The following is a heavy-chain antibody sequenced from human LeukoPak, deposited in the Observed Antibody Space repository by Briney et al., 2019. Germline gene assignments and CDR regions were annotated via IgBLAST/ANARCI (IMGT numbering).Heavy chain of an antibody. D-gene: IGHD3-10*01. J-gene: IGHJ5*02. CDR3: ARDLYDVLLWFGELWGFDP. Sequence: GASVKVSCKASGYTFTGYYMHWVRQAPGQGLEWMGWINPNSGGTNYAQKFQGRVTMTRDTSISTAYMGLSRLRSDDTAVYYCARDLYDVLLWFGELWGFDPWGQGTLVTVSS. CDR1: GYTFTGYY. V-gene: IGHV1-2*02. CDR2: INPNSGGT.